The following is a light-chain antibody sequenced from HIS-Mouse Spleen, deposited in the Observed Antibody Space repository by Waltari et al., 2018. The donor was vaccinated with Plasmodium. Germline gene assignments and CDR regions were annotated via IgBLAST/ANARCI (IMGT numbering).Light chain of an antibody. Sequence: EIVMTQSPATLSVSPGERATLSCRASQSVSSNLAWYQQKTGQAPRLLIYGSSTRATCIPARFSGSGSGTEFSLTISSMQSEDVAVYYCQQYNNWLSLTFGGGTKVEIK. J-gene: IGKJ4*01. CDR2: GSS. CDR3: QQYNNWLSLT. V-gene: IGKV3-15*01. CDR1: QSVSSN.